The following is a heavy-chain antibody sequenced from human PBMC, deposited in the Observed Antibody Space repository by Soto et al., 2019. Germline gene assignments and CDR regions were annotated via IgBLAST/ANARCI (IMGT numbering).Heavy chain of an antibody. D-gene: IGHD3-3*01. CDR1: GFTFGDYA. J-gene: IGHJ3*02. Sequence: GSLRLSCTASGFTFGDYAMSWFRQAPGKGLEWVGFIRSKAYGGTTEYAASVKGRFTISRDDSKSIAYLQMNSLKTEDTAVYYCTRALRFLEWTGDAFEIWGQGTMVTVSS. V-gene: IGHV3-49*03. CDR2: IRSKAYGGTT. CDR3: TRALRFLEWTGDAFEI.